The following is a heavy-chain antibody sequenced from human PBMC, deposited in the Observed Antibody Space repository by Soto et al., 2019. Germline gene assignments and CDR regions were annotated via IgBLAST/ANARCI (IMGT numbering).Heavy chain of an antibody. CDR1: GGSLTSGSYY. CDR2: IYYRGST. V-gene: IGHV4-61*01. CDR3: ARVATVTTWDDP. D-gene: IGHD4-17*01. Sequence: SETLSLTCTVSGGSLTSGSYYWSWIRQPTGKGLEWIGNIYYRGSTNYNPSLKSRVTISVDTSKNQFSLKLSSVTAADTAVYYCARVATVTTWDDPWGQGTLVTVSS. J-gene: IGHJ5*02.